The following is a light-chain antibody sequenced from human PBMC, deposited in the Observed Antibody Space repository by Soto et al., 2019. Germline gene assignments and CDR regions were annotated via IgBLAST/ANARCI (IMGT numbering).Light chain of an antibody. J-gene: IGLJ3*02. CDR1: RSNIGSNP. V-gene: IGLV1-44*01. CDR2: STN. Sequence: QTVLTQPPSASENPGQRITISCSGTRSNIGSNPINWYHQLPGTAPKLLIYSTNQRPSGVPDRFSGSKSGTSASLAISGLDSEDEADYYCATWDDSLNGWVFGGGTKLTVL. CDR3: ATWDDSLNGWV.